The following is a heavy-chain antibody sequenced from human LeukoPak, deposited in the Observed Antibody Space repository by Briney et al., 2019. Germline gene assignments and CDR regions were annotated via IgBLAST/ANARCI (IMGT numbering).Heavy chain of an antibody. J-gene: IGHJ4*02. CDR2: ISYDGSNK. D-gene: IGHD5-18*01. CDR1: GFTFSSYA. V-gene: IGHV3-30*04. CDR3: ARVDTAIDY. Sequence: GRSLRLSCAASGFTFSSYAMHWVRQAPGKGLEWVAVISYDGSNKYYADSVKGRFTISRDNSKNTLYLQMNSLRAEDTAVYYCARVDTAIDYWGQGTLVTVSS.